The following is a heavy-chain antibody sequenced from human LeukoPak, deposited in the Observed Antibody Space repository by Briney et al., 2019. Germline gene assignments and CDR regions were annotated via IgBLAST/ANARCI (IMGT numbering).Heavy chain of an antibody. V-gene: IGHV1-2*02. Sequence: ASVKVSCKASGYTFTSYDINWVRQATGQGLEWMGWMNPNSGGTNYAQKFQGRVTMTRDTSISTAYMELSRLRSDDTAVYYCAREYGGDYSIDYWGQGTLVTVSS. CDR2: MNPNSGGT. CDR1: GYTFTSYD. D-gene: IGHD4-11*01. CDR3: AREYGGDYSIDY. J-gene: IGHJ4*02.